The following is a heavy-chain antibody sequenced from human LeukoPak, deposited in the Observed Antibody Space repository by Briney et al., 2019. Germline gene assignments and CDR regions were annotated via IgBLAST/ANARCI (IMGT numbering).Heavy chain of an antibody. CDR1: GDTLTKLS. CDR2: FDPEEGET. D-gene: IGHD3-9*01. CDR3: ATGHRNYDWILGALDL. J-gene: IGHJ3*01. V-gene: IGHV1-24*01. Sequence: GASVKVSCKVSGDTLTKLSMHWVRQAPGKGLEWMGGFDPEEGETIYAQKFQGRVTLTEDTSTDTAYMEVSNLRSEDTAVYFCATGHRNYDWILGALDLWGQGTMVIVAS.